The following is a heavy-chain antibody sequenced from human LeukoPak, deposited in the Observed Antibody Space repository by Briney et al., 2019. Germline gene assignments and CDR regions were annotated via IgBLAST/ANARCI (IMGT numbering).Heavy chain of an antibody. V-gene: IGHV3-23*01. D-gene: IGHD3-10*01. J-gene: IGHJ3*02. CDR1: GFTFSSYS. CDR2: ISGSGGST. Sequence: GGSLRLSCAASGFTFSSYSMNWIRQAPGKGLEWVSAISGSGGSTYYADSVKGRFTISRDNSKNTLYLQMNSLRAEDTAVYYCAKDPYLMVRGVDDAFDIWGQGTMVTVSS. CDR3: AKDPYLMVRGVDDAFDI.